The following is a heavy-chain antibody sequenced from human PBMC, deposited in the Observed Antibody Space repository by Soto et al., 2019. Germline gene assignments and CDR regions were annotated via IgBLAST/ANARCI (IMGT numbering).Heavy chain of an antibody. CDR3: AREIFWSGPNTPIMDV. CDR2: INPNSGGT. Sequence: ASVKVSCKASGYTFTGYYMHWVRQAPGQGLEWMGWINPNSGGTNYAQKFQGWVTMTRDTSISTAHMELSRLRSDDTAVYYCAREIFWSGPNTPIMDVWGQGTTVTVSS. J-gene: IGHJ6*02. V-gene: IGHV1-2*04. D-gene: IGHD3-3*01. CDR1: GYTFTGYY.